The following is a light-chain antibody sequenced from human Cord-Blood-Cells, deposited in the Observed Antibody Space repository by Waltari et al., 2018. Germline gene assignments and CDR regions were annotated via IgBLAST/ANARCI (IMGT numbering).Light chain of an antibody. CDR1: QSVSSW. J-gene: IGKJ4*01. CDR2: DAS. V-gene: IGKV1-5*01. CDR3: QQYNSYPLT. Sequence: DIQMTQSPSTLSASVGDRVTIPCRASQSVSSWLAWYQQKPGKAPKLLIYDASSLESGVPSRFSGSGSGTEFTLTISSLQPDDFATYYCQQYNSYPLTFGGGTKVEIK.